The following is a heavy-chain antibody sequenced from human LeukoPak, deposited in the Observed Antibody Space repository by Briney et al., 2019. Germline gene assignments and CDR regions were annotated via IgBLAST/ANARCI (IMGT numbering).Heavy chain of an antibody. D-gene: IGHD1-26*01. CDR2: INHSGSI. J-gene: IGHJ4*02. CDR3: ARARSGKWGFDY. V-gene: IGHV4-34*01. Sequence: SETLSLTCTVYGVSFSGYYWSWIRQPPGRGLEWIGEINHSGSINYNPSLKSRVTISVDTSKNQFSLKLSSVTAADTAVYYCARARSGKWGFDYWGQGTLVTVPS. CDR1: GVSFSGYY.